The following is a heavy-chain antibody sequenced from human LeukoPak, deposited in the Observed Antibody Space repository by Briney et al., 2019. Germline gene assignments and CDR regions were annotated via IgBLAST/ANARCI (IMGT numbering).Heavy chain of an antibody. CDR1: GGSVSSGSYY. CDR2: IYYSGST. CDR3: ARVDGALDFWRGYYRVDAFDI. D-gene: IGHD3-3*01. V-gene: IGHV4-61*01. J-gene: IGHJ3*02. Sequence: SETLSLTCTVSGGSVSSGSYYWSWIRQPPGKGLEWIGYIYYSGSTNYNPSLKSRVTISVDTSKNQFSLKLSSVTAADTAVYYCARVDGALDFWRGYYRVDAFDIWGQGTMVTVSS.